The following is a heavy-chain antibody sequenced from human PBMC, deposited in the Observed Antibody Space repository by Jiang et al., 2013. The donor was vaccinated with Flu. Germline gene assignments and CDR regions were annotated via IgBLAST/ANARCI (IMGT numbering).Heavy chain of an antibody. CDR2: ISSSSSYT. CDR3: ARARGGYYDSSGYYYPPHFDY. CDR1: GFTFSDYY. Sequence: ASGFTFSDYYMSWIRQAPGKGLEWVSYISSSSSYTNYADSVKGRFTISRDNAKNSLYLQMNSLRAEDTAVYYCARARGGYYDSSGYYYPPHFDYWGQGTLVTVSS. D-gene: IGHD3-22*01. J-gene: IGHJ4*02. V-gene: IGHV3-11*06.